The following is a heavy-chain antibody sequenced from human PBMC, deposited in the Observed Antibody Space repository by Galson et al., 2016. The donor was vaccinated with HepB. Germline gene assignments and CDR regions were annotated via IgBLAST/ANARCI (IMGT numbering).Heavy chain of an antibody. CDR2: INEDGTVK. V-gene: IGHV3-7*01. CDR1: GFTFGNIR. J-gene: IGHJ6*04. D-gene: IGHD2-15*01. CDR3: ASLYWGMDG. Sequence: SLRLSCAASGFTFGNIRMNWVRQAPGKGLEWVARINEDGTVKYYADSVKGRFTISRDNAEDSLHLQMDSLRAEDTAVYHCASLYWGMDGWGKGTSVTVSS.